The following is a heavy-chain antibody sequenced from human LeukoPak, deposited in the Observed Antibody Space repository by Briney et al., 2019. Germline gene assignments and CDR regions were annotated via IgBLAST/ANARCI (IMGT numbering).Heavy chain of an antibody. CDR1: GYNFTTYW. D-gene: IGHD5-18*01. V-gene: IGHV5-51*01. Sequence: GESLKISCKGSGYNFTTYWIGWVRQMPGKGLEWMGIIYPADSDTRYSPSFQGQVTISADKSIRTAYLQWSSLKASDTATYYCARGGYSYGPFDYWGRGTLVTVSS. CDR3: ARGGYSYGPFDY. J-gene: IGHJ4*02. CDR2: IYPADSDT.